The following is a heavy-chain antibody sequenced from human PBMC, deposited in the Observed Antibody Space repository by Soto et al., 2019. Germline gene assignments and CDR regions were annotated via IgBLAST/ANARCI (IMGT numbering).Heavy chain of an antibody. CDR1: GYTFTNYY. J-gene: IGHJ4*02. V-gene: IGHV1-46*01. CDR3: PRDSTLAY. CDR2: INPSAGGT. Sequence: ASVKVSCKASGYTFTNYYMHWVRQAPGQGLEWMGIINPSAGGTSYAPKFQARVTMTRDTSTSTVHMELSSLRPDDTAVYYCPRDSTLAYWGQGTLVTISS.